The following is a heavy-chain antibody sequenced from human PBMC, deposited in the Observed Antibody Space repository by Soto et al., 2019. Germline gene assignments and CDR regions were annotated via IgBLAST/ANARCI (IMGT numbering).Heavy chain of an antibody. CDR3: ASRGTTTDCSGGSCYARGFDY. Sequence: QVQLQESGPGLVKPSQTLSLTCTVSGGSISSGDYYWSWIRQPPGKGLEWIGYIYYSGSTYYNPSLQGRVTKSGDPSKNQFSLKLSSVTGAGTAVYYCASRGTTTDCSGGSCYARGFDYWGQGTLVTVSS. CDR1: GGSISSGDYY. D-gene: IGHD2-15*01. CDR2: IYYSGST. V-gene: IGHV4-30-4*01. J-gene: IGHJ4*02.